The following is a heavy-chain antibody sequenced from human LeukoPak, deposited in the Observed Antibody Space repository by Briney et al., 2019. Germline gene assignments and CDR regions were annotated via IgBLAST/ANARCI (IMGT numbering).Heavy chain of an antibody. J-gene: IGHJ3*02. CDR1: GFTFSSYS. Sequence: GGSLRLSCVGSGFTFSSYSMNWVRQAPGKGPEWVSSISTSSIYIYYADSVRGRFTISRDNAKNSLYLQMSSLRAEDTAVYYCGRGRGNSGSFDVFDIWGQGTMVTVSS. CDR3: GRGRGNSGSFDVFDI. V-gene: IGHV3-21*01. D-gene: IGHD1-26*01. CDR2: ISTSSIYI.